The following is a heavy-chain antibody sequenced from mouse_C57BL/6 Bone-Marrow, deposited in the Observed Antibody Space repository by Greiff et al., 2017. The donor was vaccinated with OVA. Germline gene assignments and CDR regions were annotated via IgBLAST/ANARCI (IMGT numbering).Heavy chain of an antibody. CDR1: GFTFSSYA. J-gene: IGHJ2*01. CDR3: TRDRTGYYFDY. D-gene: IGHD2-2*01. Sequence: EVHLVESGAGLVKPGGSLKLSCAASGFTFSSYAMSWVRQTPEKRLEWVAYISSGGDYIYYADTVTGRFTISRDNARNTLYLQMSSLKSEDTAMYYCTRDRTGYYFDYWGQGTTLTVSS. V-gene: IGHV5-9-1*02. CDR2: ISSGGDYI.